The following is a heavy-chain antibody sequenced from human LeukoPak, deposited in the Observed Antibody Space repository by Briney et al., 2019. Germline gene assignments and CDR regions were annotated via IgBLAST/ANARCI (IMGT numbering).Heavy chain of an antibody. CDR3: ARDWKQEYSSSSRGNLFDP. J-gene: IGHJ5*02. CDR2: IIPILGIA. CDR1: GGTFISYT. Sequence: ASVKVSCKASGGTFISYTISWVRQAPGQGLEWMGRIIPILGIANYAQKFQGTVTITADKSTSTAYMELSSLRSEDTAVYYCARDWKQEYSSSSRGNLFDPWGQGTLVTVSS. D-gene: IGHD6-6*01. V-gene: IGHV1-69*04.